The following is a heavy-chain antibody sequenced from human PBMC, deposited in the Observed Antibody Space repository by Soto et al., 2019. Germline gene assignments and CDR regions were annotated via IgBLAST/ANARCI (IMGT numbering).Heavy chain of an antibody. Sequence: QVQLVQSGAEVKKPGASVKVSCKASGYTFTSYGISWVRQAPGQGLEWMGRISAYNGNTNYAQKLQGRVTMTTDTSTSTAYMELRSLRSDDTAVYYCAASSSYVEDYYSYCGMDVWGQGTTVTVSS. D-gene: IGHD5-18*01. V-gene: IGHV1-18*01. CDR2: ISAYNGNT. J-gene: IGHJ6*02. CDR1: GYTFTSYG. CDR3: AASSSYVEDYYSYCGMDV.